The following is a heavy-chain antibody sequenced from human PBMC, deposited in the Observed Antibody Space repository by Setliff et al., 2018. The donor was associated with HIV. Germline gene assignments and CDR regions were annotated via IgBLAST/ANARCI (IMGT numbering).Heavy chain of an antibody. Sequence: SETLSLTCTVSGGSISTYYWSWIRQPPGKGLEWIGSIYFTGSSDNNPSLKSRVTLSVDTSKHQFSLKLSSVTAADTAVYYCARVQMAYAAFNVWGQGTMVTVSS. V-gene: IGHV4-59*01. CDR2: IYFTGSS. CDR3: ARVQMAYAAFNV. D-gene: IGHD4-17*01. J-gene: IGHJ3*01. CDR1: GGSISTYY.